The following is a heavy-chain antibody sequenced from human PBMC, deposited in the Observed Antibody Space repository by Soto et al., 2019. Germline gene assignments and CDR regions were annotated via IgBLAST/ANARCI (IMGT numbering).Heavy chain of an antibody. CDR3: ASSIVVVPAATPYYYYYGMDV. CDR1: GGTFSSYA. Sequence: KVSCKASGGTFSSYAISWVRQAPGQGLEWMGGIIPIFGTANYAQKFQGRVTITADKSTSTAYMELSSLRSEDTAVYYCASSIVVVPAATPYYYYYGMDVWRQVTTVTVSS. J-gene: IGHJ6*02. V-gene: IGHV1-69*06. CDR2: IIPIFGTA. D-gene: IGHD2-2*01.